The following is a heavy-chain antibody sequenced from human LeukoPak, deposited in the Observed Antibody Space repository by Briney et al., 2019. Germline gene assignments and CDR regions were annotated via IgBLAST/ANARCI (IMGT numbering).Heavy chain of an antibody. CDR2: INHSGST. J-gene: IGHJ4*02. Sequence: PSETLSLTCAVYGGSFSGYYWSWIRQPPGKGLEWIGEINHSGSTNYNPSHKSRVTISVDTSKNQFSLKLSSVTAADTAVYYCASIQFDYWGQGTLVTVSS. CDR1: GGSFSGYY. CDR3: ASIQFDY. V-gene: IGHV4-34*01.